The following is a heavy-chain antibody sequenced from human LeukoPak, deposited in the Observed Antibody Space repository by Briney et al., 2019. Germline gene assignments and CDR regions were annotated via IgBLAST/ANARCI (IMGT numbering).Heavy chain of an antibody. Sequence: ASVKVSCKASGYTFTSYGISWVRQAPGQGLEWMGWMNPNSGNIGYAQKFQGRVTMTRNTSTSTAYMELSSLRSEDTAVYYCARDYGGNSGWFDPWGQGTLVTVSS. J-gene: IGHJ5*02. CDR2: MNPNSGNI. CDR3: ARDYGGNSGWFDP. D-gene: IGHD4-23*01. V-gene: IGHV1-8*02. CDR1: GYTFTSYG.